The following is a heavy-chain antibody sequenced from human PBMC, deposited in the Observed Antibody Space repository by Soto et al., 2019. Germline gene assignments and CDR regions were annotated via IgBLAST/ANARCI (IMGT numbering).Heavy chain of an antibody. D-gene: IGHD3-22*01. J-gene: IGHJ4*02. V-gene: IGHV3-7*03. Sequence: GGSLRLSCAGSGFTFSSYLMSWVRQAPGKGLEWVANINPDGSEKYYVDSVKGRFSISKDNAKNSLYLQLNSLRADDTAVYYCARDFFTTLAYWGQGTLVTVSS. CDR2: INPDGSEK. CDR3: ARDFFTTLAY. CDR1: GFTFSSYL.